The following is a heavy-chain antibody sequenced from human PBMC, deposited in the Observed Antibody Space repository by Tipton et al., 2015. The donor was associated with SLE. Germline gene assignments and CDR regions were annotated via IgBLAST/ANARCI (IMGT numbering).Heavy chain of an antibody. V-gene: IGHV3-21*01. J-gene: IGHJ3*02. Sequence: LRLSCAASGFTFSSYSMNWVRQAPGKGLEWVSSISSSSSYIYYADSVKGRFTISRDNAKNSLYLQMNSLRAEDTAVYYCARSRGFRDAFDIWGQGTMVTVSS. CDR3: ARSRGFRDAFDI. CDR2: ISSSSSYI. CDR1: GFTFSSYS. D-gene: IGHD3-10*01.